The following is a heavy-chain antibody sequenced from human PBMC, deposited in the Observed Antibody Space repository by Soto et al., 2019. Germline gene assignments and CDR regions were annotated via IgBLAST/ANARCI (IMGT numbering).Heavy chain of an antibody. V-gene: IGHV3-7*01. D-gene: IGHD6-19*01. CDR1: GFTFSSYW. J-gene: IGHJ6*03. CDR3: ARDLQWPEGYYYYYMDV. CDR2: IKQDGSEK. Sequence: EVQLVGSGGGLVQPGGSLRLSCAASGFTFSSYWMSWVRQAPGKGLEWVANIKQDGSEKYYVDSVKGRFTISRENAKNSLYLQMNSLRADYTAVYYCARDLQWPEGYYYYYMDVWGKGTTVTGSS.